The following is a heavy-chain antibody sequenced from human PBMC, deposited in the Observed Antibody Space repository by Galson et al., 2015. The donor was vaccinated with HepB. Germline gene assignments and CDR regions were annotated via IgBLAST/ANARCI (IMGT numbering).Heavy chain of an antibody. V-gene: IGHV3-21*01. D-gene: IGHD3-10*01. CDR3: ASGGFGELP. J-gene: IGHJ5*02. Sequence: SLRLSCAASGFTFRGYSMNWVRQAPGKGLEWVSSISGTSSYIYYADSVKGRFTITRDNAKNSLYLQMNSLRAEDTAVYYCASGGFGELPWGQGTLVTVSS. CDR1: GFTFRGYS. CDR2: ISGTSSYI.